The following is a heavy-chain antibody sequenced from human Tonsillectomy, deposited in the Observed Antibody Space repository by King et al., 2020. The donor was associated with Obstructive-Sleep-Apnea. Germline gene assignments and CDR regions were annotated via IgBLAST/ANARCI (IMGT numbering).Heavy chain of an antibody. Sequence: VQLVESGGGLVQPGGSLRLSCAASGFTFSSYAMSWVRQAPGKGLEWVSAISGSGDSTYYADSGKGRFTISRDNSKNTLYLQMNSLRAEDTAVYYCAEADYGGKSLDYWGQGTLVTVSS. CDR2: ISGSGDST. CDR1: GFTFSSYA. D-gene: IGHD4-23*01. J-gene: IGHJ4*02. CDR3: AEADYGGKSLDY. V-gene: IGHV3-23*04.